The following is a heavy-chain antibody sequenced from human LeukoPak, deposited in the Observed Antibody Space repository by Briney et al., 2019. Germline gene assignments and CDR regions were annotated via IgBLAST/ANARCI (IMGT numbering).Heavy chain of an antibody. Sequence: SETLSLTCAVYGGSFSGYYWSWIRQPPGKGLEWIGEINHSGSTNYNPSLESRVTISVDTSKNQFSLKLSSVTAADTAVYCCARRKDGGSGSYYDSRRYYYMDVWGKGTTVTISS. CDR2: INHSGST. J-gene: IGHJ6*03. D-gene: IGHD3-10*01. V-gene: IGHV4-34*01. CDR3: ARRKDGGSGSYYDSRRYYYMDV. CDR1: GGSFSGYY.